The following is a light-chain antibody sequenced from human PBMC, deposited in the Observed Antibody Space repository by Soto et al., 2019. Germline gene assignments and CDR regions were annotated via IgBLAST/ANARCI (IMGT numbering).Light chain of an antibody. Sequence: QSAPTQPRSVSGSPGQSVTISCTGTSSDVGGYNYVSWYQQHPGKAPKLMIYDVSKRPSGVPDRFSGSKSGNTASLTISGLQAEDEADYYCYPYAGTSNVFGTGTKLTVL. V-gene: IGLV2-11*01. CDR1: SSDVGGYNY. CDR3: YPYAGTSNV. J-gene: IGLJ1*01. CDR2: DVS.